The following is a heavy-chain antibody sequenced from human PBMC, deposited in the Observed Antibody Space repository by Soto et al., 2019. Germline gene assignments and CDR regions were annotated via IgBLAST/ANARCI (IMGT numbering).Heavy chain of an antibody. CDR3: ARQDIVVVPAARYSAYYYYYMDV. CDR1: GGSFSGYY. V-gene: IGHV4-34*01. CDR2: INHSGST. J-gene: IGHJ6*03. Sequence: SETLSLTCVVYGGSFSGYYWSWIRQPPGKGLEWIGEINHSGSTNYNPSLKSRVTISVDTSKNQFSLKLSSVTAADTAVYYCARQDIVVVPAARYSAYYYYYMDVWGKGTTVTVSS. D-gene: IGHD2-2*01.